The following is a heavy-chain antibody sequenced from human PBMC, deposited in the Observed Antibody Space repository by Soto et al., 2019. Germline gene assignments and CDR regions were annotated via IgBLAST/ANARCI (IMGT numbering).Heavy chain of an antibody. CDR2: IIPIFGTA. V-gene: IGHV1-69*13. J-gene: IGHJ3*02. D-gene: IGHD2-15*01. CDR1: GGTFSSYA. CDR3: ARVSISAVVVADDAFDI. Sequence: SVKVSCKASGGTFSSYAISWVLQAPGQGLEWMGGIIPIFGTANYAQKFQGRVTITADESTSTAYMELSSLRSEDTAVYYCARVSISAVVVADDAFDIWGQGTMVT.